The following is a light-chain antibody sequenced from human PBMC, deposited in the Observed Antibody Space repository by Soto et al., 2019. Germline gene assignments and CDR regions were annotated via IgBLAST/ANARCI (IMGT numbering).Light chain of an antibody. CDR1: NSNIGAGYD. CDR3: QSYDSSLSGHVI. V-gene: IGLV1-40*01. J-gene: IGLJ2*01. CDR2: ADS. Sequence: QLVLTQPPSVSGAPGQRVAISCTGSNSNIGAGYDVHWYQQLPGAVPKLLIYADSYRPSGVSDRFSGSKSGTSASLAITGLQAEDEADYYCQSYDSSLSGHVIFGGGTKVTVL.